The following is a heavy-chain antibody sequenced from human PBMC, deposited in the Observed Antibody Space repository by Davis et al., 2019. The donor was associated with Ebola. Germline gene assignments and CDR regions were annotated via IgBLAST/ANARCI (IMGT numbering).Heavy chain of an antibody. CDR1: GLILNNYW. CDR2: IKEDGGEK. J-gene: IGHJ4*02. D-gene: IGHD1-26*01. V-gene: IGHV3-7*03. Sequence: GESLKILCAASGLILNNYWMSWIRQAPGKGPEWVAIIKEDGGEKYYVDSVKGRFTISRDNSKNTLYLQMNSLRADDTAVYYCAKQRGVGAIDYDYWGRGTVVTVSS. CDR3: AKQRGVGAIDYDY.